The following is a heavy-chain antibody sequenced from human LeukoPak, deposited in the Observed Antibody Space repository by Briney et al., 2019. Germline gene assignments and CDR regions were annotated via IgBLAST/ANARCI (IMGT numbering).Heavy chain of an antibody. D-gene: IGHD3-3*01. Sequence: GGSLRLSCAASGFTFSSYEMNWVRQAPGKGLEWVSYISSSGSTIYYADSVKGRFTISRDNAKNSLYLQMNSLRAEDTAVYYCHGVTDNWFDPWGQGTLVTVSS. CDR2: ISSSGSTI. CDR3: HGVTDNWFDP. V-gene: IGHV3-48*03. J-gene: IGHJ5*02. CDR1: GFTFSSYE.